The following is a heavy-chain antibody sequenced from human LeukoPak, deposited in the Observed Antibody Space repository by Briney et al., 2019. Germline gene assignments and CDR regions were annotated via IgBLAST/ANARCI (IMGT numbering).Heavy chain of an antibody. J-gene: IGHJ5*02. CDR1: GGSISSSSYY. CDR3: ARELRSLHNWFDP. V-gene: IGHV4-39*01. CDR2: IYYSGST. D-gene: IGHD1-7*01. Sequence: SETLSLTCTVSGGSISSSSYYWGWIRQPPGKGLEWIGSIYYSGSTYYNPSLKSRVTIPVDTSKNQFSLKLSSVTAADTAVYYCARELRSLHNWFDPWGQGTLVTVSS.